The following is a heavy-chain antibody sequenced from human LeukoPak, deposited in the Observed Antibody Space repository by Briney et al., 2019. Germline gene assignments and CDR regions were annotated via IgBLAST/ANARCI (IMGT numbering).Heavy chain of an antibody. CDR3: AREGYYYDSSGYYENIIDY. D-gene: IGHD3-22*01. Sequence: SETLSLTCTVSGGSVSSGSYYWSWIRQPPGKGLEWIGYIYYSGSTYYNPSLKSRVTISVDTSKNQFSLKLSSVTAADTAVYYCAREGYYYDSSGYYENIIDYWGQGTLVTVSS. V-gene: IGHV4-31*03. J-gene: IGHJ4*02. CDR2: IYYSGST. CDR1: GGSVSSGSYY.